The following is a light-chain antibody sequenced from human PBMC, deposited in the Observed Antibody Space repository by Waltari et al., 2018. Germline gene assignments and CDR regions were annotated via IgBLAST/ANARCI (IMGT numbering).Light chain of an antibody. CDR3: QAWDNSTAV. J-gene: IGLJ2*01. CDR2: QDR. Sequence: SYQLTQPPSVSVSPGQTASITCSGHHLGDTYHCWYHQKPGHSLVLVIYQDRKRPSGVPERFSGSNSGNTATLTISGTQAMDEADYYCQAWDNSTAVFGGGTKLTVL. CDR1: HLGDTY. V-gene: IGLV3-1*01.